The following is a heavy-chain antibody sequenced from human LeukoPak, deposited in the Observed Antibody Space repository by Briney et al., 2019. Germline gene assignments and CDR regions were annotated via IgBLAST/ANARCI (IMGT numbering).Heavy chain of an antibody. Sequence: GASVKVSCKASGSTFTSYGISWVRQAPGQGLEWMGWISAYNGNTNYAQKLQGRVTMTTDTSTSTAYMELRSLRSDDTAVYYCARDRGAGRFGELVYWGQGTLVTVSS. CDR3: ARDRGAGRFGELVY. CDR1: GSTFTSYG. J-gene: IGHJ4*02. CDR2: ISAYNGNT. D-gene: IGHD3-10*01. V-gene: IGHV1-18*01.